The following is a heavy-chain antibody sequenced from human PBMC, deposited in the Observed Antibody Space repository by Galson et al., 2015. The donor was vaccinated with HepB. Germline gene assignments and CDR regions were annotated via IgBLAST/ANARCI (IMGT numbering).Heavy chain of an antibody. Sequence: SLRLSCAASGFTHSNYIMSWVRQAPGKGLEWISGISGSGGSKYYADSVKGRFSISRDNSKNTLSLQMNSLRAEDTAVYYCAKIQRIEAAFSNCFDPWGQGTLVTVSS. D-gene: IGHD6-13*01. CDR3: AKIQRIEAAFSNCFDP. J-gene: IGHJ5*02. V-gene: IGHV3-23*01. CDR2: ISGSGGSK. CDR1: GFTHSNYI.